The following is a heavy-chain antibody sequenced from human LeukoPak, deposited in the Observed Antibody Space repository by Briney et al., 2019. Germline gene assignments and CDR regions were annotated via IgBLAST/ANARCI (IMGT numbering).Heavy chain of an antibody. D-gene: IGHD3-22*01. CDR1: GFTFSSYS. CDR3: ARTYHFDSSVYRPIDY. V-gene: IGHV3-48*04. Sequence: TGGSLRLSCAASGFTFSSYSMNWVRQAPGKGLEWLSYISKNGKTIYYADSVKGRFTISKDNAKNSLYLQMNCLRAEDTAVYYCARTYHFDSSVYRPIDYWGQGTLVTVSS. J-gene: IGHJ4*02. CDR2: ISKNGKTI.